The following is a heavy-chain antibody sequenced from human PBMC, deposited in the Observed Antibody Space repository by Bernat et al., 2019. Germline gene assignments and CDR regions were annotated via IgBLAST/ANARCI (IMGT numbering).Heavy chain of an antibody. D-gene: IGHD6-19*01. CDR3: ARPSSWYGDNWFDP. J-gene: IGHJ5*02. V-gene: IGHV3-74*02. CDR2: IHPDGSST. Sequence: VQLVESGGGVGQPGRSLRLSCAASGFTFSSYWMHWVRQVPGKGPCWVSRIHPDGSSTSYADSVKGRFTISRDNTNKILYLQMNSLRVEDTAVYYCARPSSWYGDNWFDPWGQGTLVTVSS. CDR1: GFTFSSYW.